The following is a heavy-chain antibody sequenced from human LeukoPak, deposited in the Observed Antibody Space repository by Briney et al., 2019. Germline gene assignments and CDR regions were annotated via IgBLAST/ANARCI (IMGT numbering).Heavy chain of an antibody. Sequence: GGSLRLSCAASGFTFSSYWMNWVRQAPGKGLVWVSRIASDGSSTTYADSVKGRFSISRDNSKNTLYLQMNSLRAEDTAVYYCGKDWDDYGDYLPLDYWGQGTLVTVSS. CDR1: GFTFSSYW. V-gene: IGHV3-74*01. D-gene: IGHD4-17*01. CDR2: IASDGSST. CDR3: GKDWDDYGDYLPLDY. J-gene: IGHJ4*02.